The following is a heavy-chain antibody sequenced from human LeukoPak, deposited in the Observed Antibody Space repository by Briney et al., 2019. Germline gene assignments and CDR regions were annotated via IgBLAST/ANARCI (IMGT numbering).Heavy chain of an antibody. CDR3: ARGDWSLYYFDY. J-gene: IGHJ4*02. D-gene: IGHD3/OR15-3a*01. V-gene: IGHV4-61*08. Sequence: SETLSLTCTVSGGSFTSGGYYWTWIRQHPGKGLEWLGYIHYSGSTNYNPSLKSRVTISVDTSKSQFSLRLDSVTAADTAVYYCARGDWSLYYFDYWGQGTLVTVSS. CDR1: GGSFTSGGYY. CDR2: IHYSGST.